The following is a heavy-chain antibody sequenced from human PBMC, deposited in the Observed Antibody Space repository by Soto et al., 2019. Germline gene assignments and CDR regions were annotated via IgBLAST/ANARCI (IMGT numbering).Heavy chain of an antibody. CDR1: GYRVSSNSAA. D-gene: IGHD3-22*01. Sequence: QTLSLTCAISGYRVSSNSAAWNWIRQSPSRGLEWLGRTYYRSKWYNDYAVSVKSRITINPDTSKNQFSLQLNSVTPEDTAVYYCARSSMIVVVITGPFDYWGQGTLVTVSS. V-gene: IGHV6-1*01. CDR3: ARSSMIVVVITGPFDY. J-gene: IGHJ4*02. CDR2: TYYRSKWYN.